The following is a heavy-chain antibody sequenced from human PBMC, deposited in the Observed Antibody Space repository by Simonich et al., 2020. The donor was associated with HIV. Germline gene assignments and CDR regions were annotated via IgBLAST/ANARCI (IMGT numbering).Heavy chain of an antibody. D-gene: IGHD6-13*01. CDR1: GGSFSGYY. CDR2: INHSGST. J-gene: IGHJ1*01. CDR3: ARLTAGGLGEYFQH. V-gene: IGHV4-34*01. Sequence: QVQLQQWGAGLLKPSETLSLTCAVYGGSFSGYYWSWIRQPPGQGLEWSGEINHSGSTNYNPSLKSRVTISVDPSKNQFSLKLSSVTAADTAVYYCARLTAGGLGEYFQHWGQGTLVTVSS.